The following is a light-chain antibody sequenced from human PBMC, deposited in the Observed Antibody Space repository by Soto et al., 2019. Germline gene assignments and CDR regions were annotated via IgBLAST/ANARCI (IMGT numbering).Light chain of an antibody. Sequence: QSVLTQPASVSGSPGQSITISCTGTSRDAGGYDYVSWYQQHPGKVPRVMIYEVSNRPSGVSNRFSGSKSGNTASLTISGLQAEDEADYCCSSYKSSSIHDVVGTGTKGTVL. V-gene: IGLV2-14*01. CDR1: SRDAGGYDY. CDR3: SSYKSSSIHDV. J-gene: IGLJ1*01. CDR2: EVS.